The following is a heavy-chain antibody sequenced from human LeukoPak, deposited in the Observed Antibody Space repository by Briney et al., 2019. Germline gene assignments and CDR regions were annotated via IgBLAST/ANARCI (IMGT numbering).Heavy chain of an antibody. D-gene: IGHD6-19*01. CDR1: GGSISSGSYY. CDR2: IYYSGST. Sequence: SETLSLTCTVSGGSISSGSYYWSWIRQPPGKGLEWIGYIYYSGSTNYNPSLKSRVTISVDTSKNQLSLKLSSVTAADTAVYYCARDSDSSGWYSLSGPYAFDIWGQGTMVTVSS. J-gene: IGHJ3*02. V-gene: IGHV4-61*01. CDR3: ARDSDSSGWYSLSGPYAFDI.